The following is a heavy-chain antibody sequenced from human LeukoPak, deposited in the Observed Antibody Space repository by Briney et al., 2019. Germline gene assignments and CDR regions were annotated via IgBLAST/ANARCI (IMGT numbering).Heavy chain of an antibody. Sequence: GGSLRLSCAASGFTFSSYAMHWVRQAPGKGLEWVAVISYDGSNKYYADSVKGRFTISRDNSKNTLYLQMNSLRAEDTAVYYCAKDMSHVSYYFDYWGQGTLVTVSS. D-gene: IGHD3-10*02. J-gene: IGHJ4*02. CDR2: ISYDGSNK. CDR1: GFTFSSYA. CDR3: AKDMSHVSYYFDY. V-gene: IGHV3-30-3*01.